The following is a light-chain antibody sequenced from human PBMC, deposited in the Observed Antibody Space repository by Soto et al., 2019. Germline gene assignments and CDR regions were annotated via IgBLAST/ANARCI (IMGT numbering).Light chain of an antibody. CDR2: GAS. V-gene: IGKV3-15*01. CDR3: QQYNNWPRT. Sequence: EIVMTQSPATLSVSPGERATLSCRASQSVSSNLAWYQQKPGQAPRLLIYGASTRATGISARFSGSGFGTEFTLTISSLQSEDFAVYYCQQYNNWPRTFGQGTRLEIK. J-gene: IGKJ5*01. CDR1: QSVSSN.